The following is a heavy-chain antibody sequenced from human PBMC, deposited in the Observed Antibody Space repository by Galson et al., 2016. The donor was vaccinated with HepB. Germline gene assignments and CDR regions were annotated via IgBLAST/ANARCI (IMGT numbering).Heavy chain of an antibody. V-gene: IGHV3-23*01. D-gene: IGHD3-10*01. J-gene: IGHJ5*02. CDR1: GFTFNTYG. Sequence: SLRLSCAASGFTFNTYGMSWVRQAPGKGLEWVSAIGARGRPIYADSVKGRFILSRDNSKNTVWLQMNALRADDTAVYYCAKVTYDWGNFYQPEFDPWGRGTLVTVSS. CDR3: AKVTYDWGNFYQPEFDP. CDR2: IGARGRP.